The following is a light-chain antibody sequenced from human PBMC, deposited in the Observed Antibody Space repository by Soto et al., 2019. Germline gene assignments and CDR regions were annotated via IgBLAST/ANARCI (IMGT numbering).Light chain of an antibody. CDR3: QVWDSSTVV. CDR2: RDN. J-gene: IGLJ2*01. CDR1: NIGTKS. Sequence: SYELTQPLSVSVALGQTARITCGGNNIGTKSVHWYQQKPGQAPVLVIYRDNNRPSGIPERFSGSNSGSTATLTISRAQAGDEADYSCQVWDSSTVVFGGGTKVTVL. V-gene: IGLV3-9*01.